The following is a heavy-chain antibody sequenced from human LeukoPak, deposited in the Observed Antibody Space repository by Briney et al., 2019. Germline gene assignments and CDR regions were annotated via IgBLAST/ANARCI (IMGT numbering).Heavy chain of an antibody. V-gene: IGHV4-59*01. CDR1: GGSISTYY. CDR3: ARATNDYRGYYFDY. CDR2: IYYSGST. Sequence: SETLSLTCTVSGGSISTYYWSWIRQPPGKGLEWIGYIYYSGSTNYNPSLKSRVTISVDTSKNQFSLKLSSVTAADTAVYYCARATNDYRGYYFDYWGQGTLVTVSS. D-gene: IGHD4-11*01. J-gene: IGHJ4*02.